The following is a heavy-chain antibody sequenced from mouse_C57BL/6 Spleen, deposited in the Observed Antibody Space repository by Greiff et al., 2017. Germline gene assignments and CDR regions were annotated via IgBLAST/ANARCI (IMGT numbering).Heavy chain of an antibody. CDR3: ARSLWGKAIDY. CDR1: GYTFTSYW. CDR2: IDPSDSYT. D-gene: IGHD1-1*02. Sequence: QVQLQQPGAELVRPGTSVKLSCKASGYTFTSYWMHWVKQRPGQGLEWIGVIDPSDSYTNYNQKFKGKATLTVDTSSSTAYMQLSSLTSEDSSVYYCARSLWGKAIDYWGQGTSVTVSS. J-gene: IGHJ4*01. V-gene: IGHV1-59*01.